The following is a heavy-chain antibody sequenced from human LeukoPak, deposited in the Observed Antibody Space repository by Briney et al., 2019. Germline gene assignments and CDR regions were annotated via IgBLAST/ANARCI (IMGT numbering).Heavy chain of an antibody. D-gene: IGHD3-3*01. CDR3: ARTDFWSGPPDY. V-gene: IGHV1-69*05. CDR1: GYTFTSYG. Sequence: SVKVSCKASGYTFTSYGISWVRQAPGQGLEWMGGIIPIFGTANYAQKFQGRVTVTTDESTSTAYMELSSLRSEDTAVYYCARTDFWSGPPDYWGQGTLVTVSS. J-gene: IGHJ4*02. CDR2: IIPIFGTA.